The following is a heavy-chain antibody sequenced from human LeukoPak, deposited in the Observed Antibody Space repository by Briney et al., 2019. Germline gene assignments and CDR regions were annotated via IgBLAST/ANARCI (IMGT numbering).Heavy chain of an antibody. D-gene: IGHD2-2*01. CDR3: ARGDIVVVPAAMPHDYYYMDV. Sequence: GASVKVSCKASGGTFSSYAISWVRQAPGQGLEWMGGIISIFGTANYAQKFQGRVTITADESTSTAYMELSSLRSEDTAVYYCARGDIVVVPAAMPHDYYYMDVWGKGTTVTISS. V-gene: IGHV1-69*13. CDR1: GGTFSSYA. J-gene: IGHJ6*03. CDR2: IISIFGTA.